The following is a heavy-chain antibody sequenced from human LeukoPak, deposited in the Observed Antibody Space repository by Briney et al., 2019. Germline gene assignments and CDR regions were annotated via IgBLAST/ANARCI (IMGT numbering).Heavy chain of an antibody. D-gene: IGHD2-15*01. J-gene: IGHJ4*02. V-gene: IGHV4-59*08. Sequence: PSETPSLTCTVSGGSISSYYWSWIRQPPGKGLEWIGYIYYSGSTYYNPSLKSRVTTSVDTSKNQFSLKLSSVTAADTAVYYCARRGCSGGSCYYNYWGQGTLVTVSS. CDR1: GGSISSYY. CDR2: IYYSGST. CDR3: ARRGCSGGSCYYNY.